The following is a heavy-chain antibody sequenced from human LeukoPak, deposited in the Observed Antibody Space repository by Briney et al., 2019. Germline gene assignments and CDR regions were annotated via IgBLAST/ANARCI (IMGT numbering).Heavy chain of an antibody. Sequence: QSGGSPRLSCAASGFTFSSYAMSWVRQAPGKGLEWVSAISGSGGSTYYADSVKGRFTISRDNSKNTLYLQMNSLRAEDTAVYYCAKDFKSTVVTTLDYWGQGTLVTVSS. CDR3: AKDFKSTVVTTLDY. J-gene: IGHJ4*02. CDR1: GFTFSSYA. CDR2: ISGSGGST. V-gene: IGHV3-23*01. D-gene: IGHD4-23*01.